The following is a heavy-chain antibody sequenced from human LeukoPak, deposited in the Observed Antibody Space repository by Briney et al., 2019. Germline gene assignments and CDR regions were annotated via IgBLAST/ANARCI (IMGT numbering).Heavy chain of an antibody. J-gene: IGHJ4*02. CDR2: ISRSGDRT. D-gene: IGHD4-17*01. Sequence: PGGSLRLSCAASGFTFSSSAMNWVRQAPGKGLEWVSTISRSGDRTYYADSVKGRFTISRDNSKNTLFLQMNSLRAEDTAVYYCARGLYGDSAFDYWGQGTLVTVSS. V-gene: IGHV3-23*01. CDR3: ARGLYGDSAFDY. CDR1: GFTFSSSA.